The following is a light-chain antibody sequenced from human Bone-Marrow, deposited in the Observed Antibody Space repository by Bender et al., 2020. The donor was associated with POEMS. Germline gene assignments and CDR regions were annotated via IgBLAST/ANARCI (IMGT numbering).Light chain of an antibody. Sequence: SYELTQPPSVSVSPGQTATITCSGDKLGSRYAFWYQQKPGQSPVLVIYQVNKRPSGIPERFSGSNSGNTATLTISGTQAMDEADYYCQAWHSSTVVFGGGTKLTVL. CDR1: KLGSRY. V-gene: IGLV3-1*01. CDR2: QVN. CDR3: QAWHSSTVV. J-gene: IGLJ2*01.